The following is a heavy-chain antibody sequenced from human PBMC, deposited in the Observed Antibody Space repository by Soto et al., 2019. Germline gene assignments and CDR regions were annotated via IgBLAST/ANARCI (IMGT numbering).Heavy chain of an antibody. D-gene: IGHD4-4*01. CDR3: ASSEVTQSWDY. CDR2: IKQDGSEK. Sequence: GGSLRLSCAASAFTFSKYWMSWVRQAPGKGLEWVANIKQDGSEKYYVDSVKGRFAISRDNAENLVHLQMSSLRAEDTAVYYCASSEVTQSWDYWGQGTLVTVSS. V-gene: IGHV3-7*01. CDR1: AFTFSKYW. J-gene: IGHJ4*02.